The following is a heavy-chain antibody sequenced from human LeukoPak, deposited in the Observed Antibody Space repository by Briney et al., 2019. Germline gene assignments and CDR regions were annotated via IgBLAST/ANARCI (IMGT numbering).Heavy chain of an antibody. CDR3: ARLSTSSSRFSDY. CDR1: GFTFSSYA. Sequence: GGSLRLSCAASGFTFSSYAMSWVRQAPGKGLEWVSAISISGENTYYADSVKGRFTISRDTSRNTPYLQMHSLRAEDTAVYYCARLSTSSSRFSDYWGQGTLVTVSS. V-gene: IGHV3-23*01. D-gene: IGHD6-6*01. CDR2: ISISGENT. J-gene: IGHJ4*02.